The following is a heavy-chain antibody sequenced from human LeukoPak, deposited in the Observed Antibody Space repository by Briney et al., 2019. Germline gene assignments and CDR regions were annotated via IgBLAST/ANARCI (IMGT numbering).Heavy chain of an antibody. CDR1: GFTFSTYV. D-gene: IGHD5-18*01. Sequence: GGSLRLSCVASGFTFSTYVMGWVRQVPGKGLEWVSIVSESGASTYYADSVEGRFTISRDNSKDTLSLQMNSLRVEDTAVYYRARGRYSYVYYMDVWGKGTTVTVSS. V-gene: IGHV3-23*01. J-gene: IGHJ6*03. CDR3: ARGRYSYVYYMDV. CDR2: VSESGAST.